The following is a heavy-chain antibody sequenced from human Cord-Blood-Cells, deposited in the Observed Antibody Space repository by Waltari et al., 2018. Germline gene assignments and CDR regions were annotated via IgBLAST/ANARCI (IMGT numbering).Heavy chain of an antibody. V-gene: IGHV4-34*01. CDR1: GGSFSGYY. CDR3: ARDPGWGWRRFDP. Sequence: QVQLQQWGAGLLKPSAPLSLPCAVYGGSFSGYYWSWIRQPPGKGLEWIGEINHSGSTNYNPSLKSRVTISVDTSKNQFSLKLSSVTAADTAVYYCARDPGWGWRRFDPWGQGTLVTVSS. J-gene: IGHJ5*02. D-gene: IGHD6-19*01. CDR2: INHSGST.